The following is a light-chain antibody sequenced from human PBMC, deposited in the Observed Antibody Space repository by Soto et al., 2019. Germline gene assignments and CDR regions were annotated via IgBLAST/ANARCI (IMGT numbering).Light chain of an antibody. CDR3: QQYDNLPFT. CDR2: DAS. J-gene: IGKJ2*01. Sequence: DIQMTQSPSSLSASVRDRVTITCQTSQDINNYLNWYQQKPGKAPKLLIYDASNLETGVPSRFSGSGSGTDFTFTISSLQPEDTATYYCQQYDNLPFTFGQGTKLEIK. V-gene: IGKV1-33*01. CDR1: QDINNY.